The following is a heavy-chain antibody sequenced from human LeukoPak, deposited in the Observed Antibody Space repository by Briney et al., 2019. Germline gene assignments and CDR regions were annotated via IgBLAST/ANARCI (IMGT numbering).Heavy chain of an antibody. CDR1: GDPISSYSNYK. Sequence: PSQTLPLTCTVSGDPISSYSNYKWSWIRQPPGKGLEWIGYIYYHGSTNYNPSLKSRVTFSLDTSKNQFSLKLRSVTAADTAVYYCAREYSAFDYWGQGTLVTVSS. V-gene: IGHV4-61*01. CDR3: AREYSAFDY. D-gene: IGHD6-13*01. J-gene: IGHJ4*02. CDR2: IYYHGST.